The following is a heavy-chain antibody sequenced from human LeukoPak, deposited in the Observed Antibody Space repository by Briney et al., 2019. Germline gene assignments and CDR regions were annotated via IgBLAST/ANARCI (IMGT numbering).Heavy chain of an antibody. Sequence: TGGSLRLSCAASGFTFSSYGMHWGRQAPGKGLEWVAVIWYDGSNKYYADSVKGRFTISRDNSKNTLYLQMNSLRAEDTAVYYCAKGYSSSWYRYYYFYMDVWGKGTTVTVSS. V-gene: IGHV3-33*06. J-gene: IGHJ6*03. CDR3: AKGYSSSWYRYYYFYMDV. CDR2: IWYDGSNK. CDR1: GFTFSSYG. D-gene: IGHD6-13*01.